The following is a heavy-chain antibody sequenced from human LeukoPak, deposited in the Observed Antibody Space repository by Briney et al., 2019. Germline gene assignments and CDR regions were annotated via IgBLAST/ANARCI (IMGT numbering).Heavy chain of an antibody. J-gene: IGHJ1*01. CDR1: GGSVSSGSYY. D-gene: IGHD6-6*01. CDR2: IYHSGST. Sequence: SETLSLTCSVSGGSVSSGSYYWSWIRQPPGKGLEWIGYIYHSGSTNYNPSLQSRVTISVDTSKNQFSLNLNSVTAADTAVYYCARGGAARLHFQNWGQGTLVTVSS. V-gene: IGHV4-61*01. CDR3: ARGGAARLHFQN.